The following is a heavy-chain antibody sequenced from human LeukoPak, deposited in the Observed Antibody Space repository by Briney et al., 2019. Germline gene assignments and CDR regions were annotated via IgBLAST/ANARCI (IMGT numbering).Heavy chain of an antibody. CDR2: IYTSGST. D-gene: IGHD6-19*01. J-gene: IGHJ5*02. Sequence: SETLSLTCTVSGGSISSYYWSWIRRPAGKGLEWIGRIYTSGSTNYNPSLKSRVTMSVDTSKNQFSLKLSSVTAADTAVYYCARSQRVIAVAGTGFDPWGQGTLVTVSS. CDR3: ARSQRVIAVAGTGFDP. CDR1: GGSISSYY. V-gene: IGHV4-4*07.